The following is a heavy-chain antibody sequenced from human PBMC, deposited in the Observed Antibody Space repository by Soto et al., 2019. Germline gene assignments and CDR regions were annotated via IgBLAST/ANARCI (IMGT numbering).Heavy chain of an antibody. CDR1: GGTFSSYA. J-gene: IGHJ3*02. D-gene: IGHD3-22*01. CDR2: SIPIFGTA. CDR3: AREGGSYDSGGFLIRGAFDI. V-gene: IGHV1-69*13. Sequence: GASVKVSCKASGGTFSSYAISWVRQAPGQGLEWMGGSIPIFGTANYAQKFQGRVTITADESTSTAYMELSSLRSEDTAVYYCAREGGSYDSGGFLIRGAFDIWGQGTVVTVSS.